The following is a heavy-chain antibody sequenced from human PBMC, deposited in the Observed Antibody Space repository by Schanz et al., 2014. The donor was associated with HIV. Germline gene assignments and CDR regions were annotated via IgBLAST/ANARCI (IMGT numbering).Heavy chain of an antibody. CDR3: ARDLGGDFWSSQGGLAP. V-gene: IGHV1-46*01. CDR1: GFTLTSYY. CDR2: INPSGGRT. Sequence: VQLVQSGAEVRKPGASVKVACRVSGFTLTSYYMHWVRQAPGQGLEWMGIINPSGGRTNYAQKFQGRVSMTADTSTSTVYMELRSLRSEDTAVYYCARDLGGDFWSSQGGLAPWGQGTLVTVSS. D-gene: IGHD3-3*01. J-gene: IGHJ5*02.